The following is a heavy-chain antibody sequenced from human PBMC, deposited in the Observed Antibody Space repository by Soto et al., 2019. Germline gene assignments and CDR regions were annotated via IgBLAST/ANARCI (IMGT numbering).Heavy chain of an antibody. CDR2: ISSSSSYI. CDR1: GFTFSSYS. CDR3: ARDPQTLHPPIFDY. J-gene: IGHJ4*02. Sequence: EVQLVESGGGLVKPGGSLRLSCAASGFTFSSYSMNWVRQAPGKGLEWVSSISSSSSYIYYADSVKGRFTISRDNAKNSLYLQMNSLRAEDTAVYYCARDPQTLHPPIFDYWGQGTLVTVSS. V-gene: IGHV3-21*01.